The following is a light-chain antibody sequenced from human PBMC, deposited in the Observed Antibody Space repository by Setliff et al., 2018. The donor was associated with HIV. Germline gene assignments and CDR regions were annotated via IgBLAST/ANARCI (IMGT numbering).Light chain of an antibody. CDR1: SSDVGGYNY. V-gene: IGLV2-14*03. Sequence: QSVLTQPASVSGSPGQSITISCTRTSSDVGGYNYVSWYQHHPGKAPKLVIYDVSKRPSGVSNRFSGSKSGNTASLTISGLQAEDEADYYCSSYTSSSTFVFGTGTKGTVL. J-gene: IGLJ1*01. CDR2: DVS. CDR3: SSYTSSSTFV.